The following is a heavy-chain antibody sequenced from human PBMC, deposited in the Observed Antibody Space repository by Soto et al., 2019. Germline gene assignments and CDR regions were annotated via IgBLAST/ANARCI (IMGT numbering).Heavy chain of an antibody. CDR1: GYTFTGYY. CDR2: INPSGGST. CDR3: ARVGGGAYNWFDP. V-gene: IGHV1-46*01. Sequence: ASVKVSCTASGYTFTGYYMHWVRQAPGQGLEWMGWINPSGGSTSYAQKFQGRVTMTRDTSTSTVYMELSSLRSEDTAVYYCARVGGGAYNWFDPWGQGTLVTVSS. J-gene: IGHJ5*02. D-gene: IGHD2-15*01.